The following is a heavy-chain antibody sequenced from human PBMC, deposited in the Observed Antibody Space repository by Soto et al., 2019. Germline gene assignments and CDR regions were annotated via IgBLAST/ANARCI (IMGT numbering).Heavy chain of an antibody. CDR3: ATGHRDGYNLVY. CDR1: GYTLTELS. V-gene: IGHV1-24*01. D-gene: IGHD5-12*01. J-gene: IGHJ4*02. Sequence: ASVKVSCKVSGYTLTELSMHWVRQAPGKGLEWMGGFDPEDGETIYAQKFQGRVTMTEDTSTDTAYMELSSLRSEDTAVYYCATGHRDGYNLVYGGQGTLVTVSS. CDR2: FDPEDGET.